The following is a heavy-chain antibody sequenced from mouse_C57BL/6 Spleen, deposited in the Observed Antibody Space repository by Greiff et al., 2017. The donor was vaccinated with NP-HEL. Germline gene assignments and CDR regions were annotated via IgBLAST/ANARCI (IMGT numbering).Heavy chain of an antibody. V-gene: IGHV2-5*01. D-gene: IGHD1-1*01. CDR1: GFSLTSYG. J-gene: IGHJ1*03. Sequence: QVQLKESGPGLVQPSQSLSITCTVSGFSLTSYGVHWVRQSPGKGLEWLGGIWRGGSTDYNAAFMSRLSITKDNSKSQVFFKMNSLQADDTAIYYCAKPSYGSPSYWYFDVWGTGTTDTVSS. CDR3: AKPSYGSPSYWYFDV. CDR2: IWRGGST.